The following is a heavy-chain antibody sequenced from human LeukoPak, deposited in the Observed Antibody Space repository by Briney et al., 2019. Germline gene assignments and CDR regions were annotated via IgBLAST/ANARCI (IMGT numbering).Heavy chain of an antibody. D-gene: IGHD5-18*01. J-gene: IGHJ4*02. Sequence: GGSLRLSCAASGLTFSDFWMHWVRQPPGKGLVWVALVKGDGRTTIYADSVKGRFTISRDNAKNTLYLQLDNLRADDSVVYYCATGHTYGYDYWGQGVLVTVSS. V-gene: IGHV3-74*01. CDR1: GLTFSDFW. CDR2: VKGDGRTT. CDR3: ATGHTYGYDY.